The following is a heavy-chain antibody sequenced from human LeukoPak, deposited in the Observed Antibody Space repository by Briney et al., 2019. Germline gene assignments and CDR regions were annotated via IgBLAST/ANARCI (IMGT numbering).Heavy chain of an antibody. V-gene: IGHV1-69*01. CDR3: ASTRGYSYGTHDY. Sequence: SVKVSCKASGGTFSNYAINWVRQAPGPGLEWMGGIIPIFGTANYAQKFQGRVTITADESTSTAYMELSSLRSEDTAVYYCASTRGYSYGTHDYWGQGTLVTVSS. CDR2: IIPIFGTA. CDR1: GGTFSNYA. D-gene: IGHD5-18*01. J-gene: IGHJ4*02.